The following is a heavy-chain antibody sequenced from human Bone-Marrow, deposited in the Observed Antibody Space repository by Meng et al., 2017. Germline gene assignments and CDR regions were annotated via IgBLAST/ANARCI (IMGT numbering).Heavy chain of an antibody. Sequence: LRLLGLVGGWVQPGGSLSLSCAASGFTFSSYARSWVRQAPGKGLGWVSAISGSGGSTYYADSVKGRFTISRDNSKNTLYLQMNSLRAEDTAVYYCAKGGAVNWFDPWGQGTLVTVST. CDR3: AKGGAVNWFDP. CDR1: GFTFSSYA. D-gene: IGHD1-26*01. CDR2: ISGSGGST. J-gene: IGHJ5*02. V-gene: IGHV3-23*01.